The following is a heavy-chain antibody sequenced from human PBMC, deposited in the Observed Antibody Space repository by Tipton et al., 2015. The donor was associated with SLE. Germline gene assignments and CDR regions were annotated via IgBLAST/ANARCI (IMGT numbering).Heavy chain of an antibody. D-gene: IGHD3-10*01. CDR2: IYNSGST. V-gene: IGHV4-39*07. CDR1: GGSLSSSGYY. Sequence: LRLSCTVSGGSLSSSGYYWGWIRQPPGKGLEWIGSIYNSGSTYYNPSLKSRVTMSVDTSKNQFSLQLSSVTAADTAVYYCATPGYYGSGSSVAYWGQGMLVTVSS. CDR3: ATPGYYGSGSSVAY. J-gene: IGHJ4*02.